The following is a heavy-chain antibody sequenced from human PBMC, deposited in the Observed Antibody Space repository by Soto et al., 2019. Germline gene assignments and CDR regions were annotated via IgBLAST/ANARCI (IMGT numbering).Heavy chain of an antibody. CDR3: ARLVDRQSLNQ. J-gene: IGHJ4*02. D-gene: IGHD2-15*01. CDR2: INQNGGKI. V-gene: IGHV3-7*04. Sequence: EVQLVESGGGLVQPGGSLRLSCAASEFTLSNYWMSWVRQAPWRGLEWVANINQNGGKIYYVDSVKGRFTVSRDNAKNSLYLQINSLSVEDTAVYYCARLVDRQSLNQWGQGTLVTVSS. CDR1: EFTLSNYW.